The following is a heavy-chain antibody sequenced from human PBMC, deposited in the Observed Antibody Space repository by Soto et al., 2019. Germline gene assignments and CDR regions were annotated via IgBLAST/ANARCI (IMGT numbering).Heavy chain of an antibody. V-gene: IGHV4-4*07. J-gene: IGHJ4*01. CDR2: IHSGGTT. D-gene: IGHD4-17*01. CDR3: AGKWQKRTTLAY. Sequence: PAGKGLEWMGHIHSGGTTNYNPSLKSRITMSIDTSKSQLSLTLSSVTAADTAVYYCAGKWQKRTTLAYWGRRTPVPVSS.